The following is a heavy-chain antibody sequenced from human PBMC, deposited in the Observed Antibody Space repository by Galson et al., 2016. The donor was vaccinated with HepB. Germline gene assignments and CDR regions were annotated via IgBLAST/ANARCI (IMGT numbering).Heavy chain of an antibody. V-gene: IGHV3-30*18. J-gene: IGHJ4*02. CDR2: ISDDGSDR. D-gene: IGHD6-19*01. CDR3: AKLYASGRDDF. Sequence: SLRLSCAASGFNFKKYAMHWVRQAPGKGLEWVAVISDDGSDRHYADSVKGRFTNSRDNSKNTLYLQMNSLRRDDTGVYYCAKLYASGRDDFWGQGTLVTVSS. CDR1: GFNFKKYA.